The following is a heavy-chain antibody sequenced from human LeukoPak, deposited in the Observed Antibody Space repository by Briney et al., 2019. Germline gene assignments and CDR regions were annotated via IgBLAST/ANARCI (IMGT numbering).Heavy chain of an antibody. CDR1: GGSFSTYY. J-gene: IGHJ4*02. V-gene: IGHV4-59*01. CDR2: INYSGST. D-gene: IGHD5-12*01. Sequence: SETLSLTCTVSGGSFSTYYWSWIRQPPGKGLEWIGYINYSGSTTYSPSLKSRVTISVDTSKSQFSLKLSSVTAADTAVYYCARMGGYSGYATHWGQGTLVTVSS. CDR3: ARMGGYSGYATH.